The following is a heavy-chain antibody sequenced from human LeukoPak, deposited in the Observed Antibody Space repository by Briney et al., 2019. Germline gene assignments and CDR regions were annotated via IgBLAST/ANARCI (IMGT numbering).Heavy chain of an antibody. CDR2: IYPGDSQT. J-gene: IGHJ4*02. Sequence: GESLKISCECSGYSFTSYWIGWVRQLPGKGLEWMGIIYPGDSQTRYSPSLQGQVTISADKSISTAYLQWSSLKASDTAMYYCARHNGGSNDFDYWGQGTLVTVSS. D-gene: IGHD3-10*01. CDR3: ARHNGGSNDFDY. CDR1: GYSFTSYW. V-gene: IGHV5-51*01.